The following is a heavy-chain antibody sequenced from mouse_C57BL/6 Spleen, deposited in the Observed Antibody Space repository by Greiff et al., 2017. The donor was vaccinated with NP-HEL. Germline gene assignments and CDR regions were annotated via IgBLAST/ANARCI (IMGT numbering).Heavy chain of an antibody. V-gene: IGHV5-4*01. CDR2: ISDGGSYT. Sequence: EVQRVESGGGLVKPGGSLKLSCAASGFTFSSYAMSWVRQTPEKRLEWVATISDGGSYTYYPDNVKGRFTISRDNAKNNLYLQMSHLKSEDTAMYYCARVLLLYWYFDVWGTGTTVTVSS. J-gene: IGHJ1*03. CDR3: ARVLLLYWYFDV. D-gene: IGHD2-1*01. CDR1: GFTFSSYA.